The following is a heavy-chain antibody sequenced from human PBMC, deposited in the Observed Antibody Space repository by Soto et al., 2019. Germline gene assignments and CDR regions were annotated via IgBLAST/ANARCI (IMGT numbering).Heavy chain of an antibody. CDR3: AKRGSGSQFDY. CDR2: ISGSGGST. J-gene: IGHJ4*02. CDR1: GYTFSRYA. D-gene: IGHD1-26*01. V-gene: IGHV3-23*01. Sequence: EVQLLESGGGLVQPGGALRLSCAASGYTFSRYAMSWVLQALGKGLEWVSVISGSGGSTYYADSVKGRFTISRDNSKNTLYLQMNSLRAEDTAVYYCAKRGSGSQFDYWGQGTLVTVSS.